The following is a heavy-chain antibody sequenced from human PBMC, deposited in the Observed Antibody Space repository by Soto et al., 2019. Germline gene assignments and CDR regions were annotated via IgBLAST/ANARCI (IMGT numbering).Heavy chain of an antibody. Sequence: QVQLVQSGAEVKKPGASVKVSCKASGYTFTGYSMHWVRQAPGQGLEWMGWINPNSGGTNYAQKFQGWVTMTRDTSISTAYMELSRLKSDDTAVYYCARDRGTYAHNPPDYWGQGTLVTVSS. J-gene: IGHJ4*02. CDR1: GYTFTGYS. CDR3: ARDRGTYAHNPPDY. CDR2: INPNSGGT. D-gene: IGHD2-2*01. V-gene: IGHV1-2*04.